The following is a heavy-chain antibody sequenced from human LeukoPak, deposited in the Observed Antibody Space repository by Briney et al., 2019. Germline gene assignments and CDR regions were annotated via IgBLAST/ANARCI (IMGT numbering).Heavy chain of an antibody. CDR1: GFTFGSYW. CDR2: INCDGSTT. J-gene: IGHJ5*02. D-gene: IGHD2-15*01. CDR3: AREGGGYCSGINCWKWFDP. Sequence: GGSLLLSCAAAGFTFGSYWMNWVRRAPGKGPVWVSRINCDGSTTVYADSVQGRFSISRDNAKSTLYLHMNSLRAEDTAVYYCAREGGGYCSGINCWKWFDPWGQGTLVTVSS. V-gene: IGHV3-74*01.